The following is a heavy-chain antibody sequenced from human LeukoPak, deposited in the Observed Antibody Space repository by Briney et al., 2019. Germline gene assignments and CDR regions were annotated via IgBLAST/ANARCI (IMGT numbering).Heavy chain of an antibody. CDR2: IYPSDSDT. J-gene: IGHJ4*02. Sequence: GESLKISCKGSGYSFTSYWIGWVRQMPGKGLEWMGIIYPSDSDTRYSPSFQGQVTISADKSISTAYLQWSSLKASDTALYYCARFSYSLAAAADYWGQGTLVTVSS. V-gene: IGHV5-51*01. CDR1: GYSFTSYW. D-gene: IGHD6-13*01. CDR3: ARFSYSLAAAADY.